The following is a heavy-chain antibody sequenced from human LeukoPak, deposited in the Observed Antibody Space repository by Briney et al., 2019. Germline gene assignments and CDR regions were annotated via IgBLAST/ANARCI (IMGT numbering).Heavy chain of an antibody. Sequence: SETLSLTCAVYGGSFSGYYWSWIRKPPGKGLEWIGEINHSGSTNYNPSLKSRVTISVDTSKNQFSLKLSSVTAADTAVYYCATVLLWFGERFDYWGQGTLVTVSS. CDR3: ATVLLWFGERFDY. CDR2: INHSGST. J-gene: IGHJ4*02. CDR1: GGSFSGYY. D-gene: IGHD3-10*01. V-gene: IGHV4-34*01.